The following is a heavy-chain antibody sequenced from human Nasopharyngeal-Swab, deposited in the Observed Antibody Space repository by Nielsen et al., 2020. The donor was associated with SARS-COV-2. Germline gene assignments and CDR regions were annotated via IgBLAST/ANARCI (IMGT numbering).Heavy chain of an antibody. Sequence: GGSLRLSCAASGFTFDDYAMHWVRQAPGKGLEWVSGISWNSVSIGYADPVKGRFTISRDNAKNSLYLQMNSLRAEDTAVYYYARDVYCGGGDCYFDAIDIWGQGTMVTVSS. CDR1: GFTFDDYA. D-gene: IGHD2-21*01. CDR3: ARDVYCGGGDCYFDAIDI. CDR2: ISWNSVSI. V-gene: IGHV3-9*01. J-gene: IGHJ3*02.